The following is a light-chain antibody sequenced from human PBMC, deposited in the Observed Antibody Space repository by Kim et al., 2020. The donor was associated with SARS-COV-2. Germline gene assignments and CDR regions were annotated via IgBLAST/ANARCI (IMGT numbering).Light chain of an antibody. CDR2: RNN. CDR3: AAWDDSLSGRV. J-gene: IGLJ1*01. CDR1: SANIGSNY. Sequence: ELTQPPSTSGTPGQRVTISCSGSSANIGSNYVYWYQQLPGTAPKLLIYRNNQRPSGVPDRFSGSKSGTSASLAISGLRSEDEADYYCAAWDDSLSGRVFGTGTKVTVL. V-gene: IGLV1-47*01.